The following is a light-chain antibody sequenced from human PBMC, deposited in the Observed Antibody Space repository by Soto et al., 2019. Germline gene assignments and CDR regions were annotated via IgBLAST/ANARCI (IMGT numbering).Light chain of an antibody. Sequence: DVVMTQSPLSLPVTLGQPASISCRSSQSLVYSDGNTYLNWFQQRPGQPPRRLIYQVSNRDSGVPDRFSGSGSGTDFAFKIRRVEGEDVGVSSRMQGTHGPPKTCGQGTKVDIK. J-gene: IGKJ1*01. CDR1: QSLVYSDGNTY. V-gene: IGKV2-30*01. CDR2: QVS. CDR3: MQGTHGPPKT.